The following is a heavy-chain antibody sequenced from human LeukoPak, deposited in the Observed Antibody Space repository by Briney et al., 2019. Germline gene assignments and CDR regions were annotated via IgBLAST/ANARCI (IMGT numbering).Heavy chain of an antibody. CDR2: INSDGSST. V-gene: IGHV3-74*01. CDR3: ARDTSGSYSITYFDY. Sequence: GGSLRLSCAASGFTFSSYWMHWVRQAPGKGLVWVSRINSDGSSTSYADSVKGRFTISRDNAKNSLYLQMNSLRAEDTAVYYCARDTSGSYSITYFDYWGHGALVTVSA. D-gene: IGHD3-10*01. J-gene: IGHJ4*01. CDR1: GFTFSSYW.